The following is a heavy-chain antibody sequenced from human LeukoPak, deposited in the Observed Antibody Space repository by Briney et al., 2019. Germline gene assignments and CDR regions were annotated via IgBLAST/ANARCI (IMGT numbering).Heavy chain of an antibody. V-gene: IGHV1-8*01. D-gene: IGHD3-3*01. J-gene: IGHJ5*02. Sequence: EASVKVSCKASGYTFTGYDINWVRQATGQGLEWMGWMNPNSGNTGYAQKFQGRVTMTRNTSISTAYMELSSLRSEDTAVYYCARGNYDFWSGYYSGGNWFDPWGQGTLVTVSS. CDR2: MNPNSGNT. CDR3: ARGNYDFWSGYYSGGNWFDP. CDR1: GYTFTGYD.